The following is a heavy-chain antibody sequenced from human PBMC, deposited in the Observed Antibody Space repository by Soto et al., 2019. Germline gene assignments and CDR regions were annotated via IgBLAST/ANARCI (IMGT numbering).Heavy chain of an antibody. Sequence: PSETLSLTCTVSGGSISSYYWSWIRQPPGKGLEWIGYIYYSGSTNYNPSLKSRVTISVDTSKNQSSLKLSSVTAADTAVYYCASSKQLAEYDYWGQGTLVTVSS. V-gene: IGHV4-59*08. CDR1: GGSISSYY. CDR2: IYYSGST. J-gene: IGHJ4*02. CDR3: ASSKQLAEYDY. D-gene: IGHD6-6*01.